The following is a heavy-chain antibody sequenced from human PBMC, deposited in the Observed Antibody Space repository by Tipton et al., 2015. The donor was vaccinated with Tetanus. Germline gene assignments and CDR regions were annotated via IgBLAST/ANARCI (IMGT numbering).Heavy chain of an antibody. Sequence: QLVQSGGGLVQPGGSLRLSCKASGYTFSAHTMHWVRQAPGKGLEWISYISSSGTTMYYADSVKGRFTISRDNAKNSLFLQMNSLRAEDTAVYYCARDSPDILLVPAVWGQGTLVTVSS. D-gene: IGHD2-2*01. CDR2: ISSSGTTM. V-gene: IGHV3-48*01. J-gene: IGHJ4*02. CDR3: ARDSPDILLVPAV. CDR1: GYTFSAHT.